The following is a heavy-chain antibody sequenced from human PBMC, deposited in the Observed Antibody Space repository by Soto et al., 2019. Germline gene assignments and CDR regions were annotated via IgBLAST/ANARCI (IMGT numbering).Heavy chain of an antibody. CDR3: ALDLDLLVLEVSGWFDP. J-gene: IGHJ5*02. V-gene: IGHV1-18*01. CDR2: ISVYNGNT. CDR1: GYTFTSYG. Sequence: ASAKFSCKASGYTFTSYGMSWALQAPGQGLEWMGWISVYNGNTNYAQKLQGRVTMTTDTSTSAAYMVPRSLTSYDTAVFYSALDLDLLVLEVSGWFDPWGQGTQVTVAS. D-gene: IGHD3-10*01.